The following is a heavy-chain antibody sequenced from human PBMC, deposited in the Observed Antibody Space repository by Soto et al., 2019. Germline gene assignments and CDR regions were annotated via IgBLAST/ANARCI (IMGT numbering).Heavy chain of an antibody. Sequence: EVQLVESGGGLVKPGGSLRLSYAASGFTFSNAWMSWVRQAPGKGLEWVGRIKSKTDGGTTDYAAPVKGRFTISRDDSKNTLYLQVNSLKTEDTAVYYCTIDPHFWSGYWWAYWGQGTLFTVSS. J-gene: IGHJ4*02. CDR3: TIDPHFWSGYWWAY. V-gene: IGHV3-15*01. CDR2: IKSKTDGGTT. CDR1: GFTFSNAW. D-gene: IGHD3-3*02.